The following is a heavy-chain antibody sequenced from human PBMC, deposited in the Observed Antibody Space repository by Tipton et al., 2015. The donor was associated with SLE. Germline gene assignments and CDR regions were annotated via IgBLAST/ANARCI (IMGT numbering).Heavy chain of an antibody. D-gene: IGHD6-13*01. Sequence: LSLTCAASGFTVSSNYMSWVRQAPGKGLEWVSVIYSGGSTYYADSVKGRFTISRHNSKNTLYLQMNSLRAEDTAVYYCARGYVVAAAGPGVGAFDIWGQGTMVTVSS. CDR3: ARGYVVAAAGPGVGAFDI. CDR2: IYSGGST. V-gene: IGHV3-53*04. J-gene: IGHJ3*02. CDR1: GFTVSSNY.